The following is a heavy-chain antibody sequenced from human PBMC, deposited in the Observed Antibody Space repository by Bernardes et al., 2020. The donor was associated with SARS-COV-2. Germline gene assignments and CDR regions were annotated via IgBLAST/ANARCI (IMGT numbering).Heavy chain of an antibody. D-gene: IGHD2-21*01. CDR1: GFSVSAYW. Sequence: GGSLRLSCAASGFSVSAYWMHWVRQAPGKGLEWVARINEDGRVINYADSVRGRFTIYRDIADNKLYLQMKSLRADDTAVYYCARDFGGNSDYWGQGTLVTVSS. V-gene: IGHV3-74*01. CDR2: INEDGRVI. CDR3: ARDFGGNSDY. J-gene: IGHJ4*02.